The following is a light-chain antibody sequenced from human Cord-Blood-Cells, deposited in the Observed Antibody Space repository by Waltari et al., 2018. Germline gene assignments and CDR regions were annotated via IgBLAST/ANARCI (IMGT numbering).Light chain of an antibody. V-gene: IGLV2-8*01. CDR2: EVS. CDR1: SSDVGGYNY. CDR3: SSYAGSNNFVV. J-gene: IGLJ2*01. Sequence: QSALTLPPPASGSPGPSVTLPCTGISSDVGGYNYVSWYQQHPGKAPKLMIYEVSKRPSGVPDRFSGSKSGNTASLTVSGLQAEDEADYYCSSYAGSNNFVVFGGGTKLTVL.